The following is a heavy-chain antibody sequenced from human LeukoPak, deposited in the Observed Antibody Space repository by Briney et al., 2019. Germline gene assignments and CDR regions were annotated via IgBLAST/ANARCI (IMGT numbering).Heavy chain of an antibody. D-gene: IGHD6-19*01. CDR2: ISSSGSTI. J-gene: IGHJ4*02. V-gene: IGHV3-11*01. Sequence: GGSLGLSCAASGFTFSDYYMSWIRQAPGKGLEWVSYISSSGSTIYYADSVKGRFTISRDNAKNSLYLQMNSLRAEDTAVYYCARDYEWYSSGWYPSPGYWGQGTLVTVSS. CDR1: GFTFSDYY. CDR3: ARDYEWYSSGWYPSPGY.